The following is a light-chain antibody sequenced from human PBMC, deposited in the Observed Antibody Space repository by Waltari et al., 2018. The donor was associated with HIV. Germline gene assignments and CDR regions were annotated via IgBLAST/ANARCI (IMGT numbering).Light chain of an antibody. CDR3: SSYAGSNKVL. J-gene: IGLJ2*01. CDR1: SRDIGNYKF. CDR2: EVN. Sequence: QSALTQPPPASGSPGQSATISCLGPSRDIGNYKFVPWYQQHPGKSPKLMIFEVNKRPSGVPDRFSGSKSGNTASLTVSGLQAEDEADYYCSSYAGSNKVLFGGGTKVTVL. V-gene: IGLV2-8*01.